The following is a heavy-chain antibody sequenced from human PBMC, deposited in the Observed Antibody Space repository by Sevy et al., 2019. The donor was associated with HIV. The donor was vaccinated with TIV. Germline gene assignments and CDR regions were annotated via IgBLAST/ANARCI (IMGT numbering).Heavy chain of an antibody. CDR3: ARDPFSGSYGAFDI. Sequence: GGSLRLSCAASGFTFSSYAMHWVRQAPGKGLEYVSAISSNGGSTYYANSVKGRFTISRDNSKNTLYLQMGSLRAADMAVYYCARDPFSGSYGAFDIWGQGTMVTVSS. CDR1: GFTFSSYA. CDR2: ISSNGGST. J-gene: IGHJ3*02. V-gene: IGHV3-64*01. D-gene: IGHD1-26*01.